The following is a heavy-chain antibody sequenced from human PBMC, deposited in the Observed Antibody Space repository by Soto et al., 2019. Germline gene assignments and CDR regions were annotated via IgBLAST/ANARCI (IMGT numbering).Heavy chain of an antibody. Sequence: QLQLQESGSGLVKPSQTLSLTCAVSGGSISSGGYSWSWIRQPPGKGLEWVGYIYHSGSTYYNPSLKSRVTISVDRSKNQFSLKLSSVTAADTAVYYCARAGGLGAVAVDYWGQGTLVTVSS. D-gene: IGHD6-19*01. V-gene: IGHV4-30-2*01. CDR2: IYHSGST. CDR3: ARAGGLGAVAVDY. J-gene: IGHJ4*02. CDR1: GGSISSGGYS.